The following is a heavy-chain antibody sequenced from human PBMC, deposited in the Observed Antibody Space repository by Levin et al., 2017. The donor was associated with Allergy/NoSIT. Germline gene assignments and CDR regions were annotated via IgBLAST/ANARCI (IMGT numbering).Heavy chain of an antibody. V-gene: IGHV3-23*01. CDR1: GFTFSSYA. J-gene: IGHJ4*02. CDR2: ISGSGGST. Sequence: PGGSLRLSCAASGFTFSSYAMSWVRQAPGKGLEWVSAISGSGGSTYYADSVKGRFTISRDNSKNTLYLQMNSLRAEDTAVYYCAKDPDPITMVRGGVFYFDYWGQGTLVTVSS. D-gene: IGHD3-10*01. CDR3: AKDPDPITMVRGGVFYFDY.